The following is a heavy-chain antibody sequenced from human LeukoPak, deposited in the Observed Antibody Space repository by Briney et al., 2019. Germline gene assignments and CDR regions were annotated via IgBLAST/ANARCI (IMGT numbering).Heavy chain of an antibody. V-gene: IGHV3-23*01. D-gene: IGHD5-12*01. CDR2: IIGSSGAT. Sequence: PGGSLRLSCAPSGFSFNNYAMSWVRQAPGKGLEWVSLIIGSSGATFYADSVKGRFTISRDNSKNTLYLQMNSLRAEDTAVYFRAKGAYDYVEMGYFDNWGQGTLVPVSS. CDR3: AKGAYDYVEMGYFDN. CDR1: GFSFNNYA. J-gene: IGHJ4*02.